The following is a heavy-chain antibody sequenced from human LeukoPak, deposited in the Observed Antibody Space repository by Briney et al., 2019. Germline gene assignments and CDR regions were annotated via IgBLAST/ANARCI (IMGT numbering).Heavy chain of an antibody. CDR3: ARLAAYDILTGYSQIGDAFDI. CDR2: IYYSEST. D-gene: IGHD3-9*01. CDR1: GASISTYY. J-gene: IGHJ3*02. V-gene: IGHV4-59*08. Sequence: SETLSLTCTVSGASISTYYWSWIRQPPGKGLEWIGYIYYSESTNYNPSLKSRVTLSVDTSKNQFSLKLSSVTAADTAVYYCARLAAYDILTGYSQIGDAFDIWGQGTMVTVSS.